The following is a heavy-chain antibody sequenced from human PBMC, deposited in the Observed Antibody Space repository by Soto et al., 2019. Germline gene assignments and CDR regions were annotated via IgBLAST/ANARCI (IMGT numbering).Heavy chain of an antibody. CDR1: GGSISSGDYY. Sequence: QLQLQESGSGLVKPSQTLSLTCAVSGGSISSGDYYWSWLRQPPGKGLEWIGYIYHSGSTYYNPSLKSRLTISVDRSKNQFSLKLSSVTAADTAVYYCARGRGTMVRGGDAFDIWGQGTMVTVSS. J-gene: IGHJ3*02. CDR3: ARGRGTMVRGGDAFDI. D-gene: IGHD3-10*01. V-gene: IGHV4-30-2*01. CDR2: IYHSGST.